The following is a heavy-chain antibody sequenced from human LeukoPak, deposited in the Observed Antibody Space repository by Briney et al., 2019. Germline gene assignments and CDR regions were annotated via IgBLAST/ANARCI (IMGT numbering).Heavy chain of an antibody. J-gene: IGHJ4*02. CDR3: ARVRVASLYYFDY. Sequence: SETLSLTCTVSGGSISSYYWSWIRQPPGKGLEWIGYIYYSGSTNYNPSLKSRVTISVDTSKNQFSLKLSSVTAADTAVYYCARVRVASLYYFDYWGQGTLVTVSS. CDR2: IYYSGST. CDR1: GGSISSYY. V-gene: IGHV4-59*01. D-gene: IGHD5-12*01.